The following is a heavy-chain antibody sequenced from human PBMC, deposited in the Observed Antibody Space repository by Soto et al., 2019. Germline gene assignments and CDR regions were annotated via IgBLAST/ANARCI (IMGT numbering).Heavy chain of an antibody. CDR3: ATTTGYSSGWYFSYFDY. V-gene: IGHV1-69*13. J-gene: IGHJ4*02. D-gene: IGHD6-19*01. CDR2: IIPIFGTA. Sequence: GASVKVSCKASGGTFSSYAISWVRQAPEQGLEWMGGIIPIFGTANYAQKFQGRVTITADESTSTAYMELSSLRSEDTAVYYCATTTGYSSGWYFSYFDYWGQGTLVTVSS. CDR1: GGTFSSYA.